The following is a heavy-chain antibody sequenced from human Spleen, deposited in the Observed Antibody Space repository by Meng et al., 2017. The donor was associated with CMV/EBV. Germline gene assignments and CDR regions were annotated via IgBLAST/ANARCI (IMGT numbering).Heavy chain of an antibody. Sequence: GESLKISCAASGFAFDDYGMSWVRQAPGKGLEWASSINWNGGSTSYADSVKGRFTISRDNAKNSLFLLMNSLRAEDTALYYCVRGASLITFGGVVAIDYWGQGSLVTVSS. CDR2: INWNGGST. CDR3: VRGASLITFGGVVAIDY. V-gene: IGHV3-20*04. J-gene: IGHJ4*02. CDR1: GFAFDDYG. D-gene: IGHD3-16*02.